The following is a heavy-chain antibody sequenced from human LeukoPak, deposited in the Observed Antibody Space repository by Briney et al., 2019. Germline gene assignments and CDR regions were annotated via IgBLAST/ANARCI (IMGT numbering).Heavy chain of an antibody. D-gene: IGHD6-13*01. J-gene: IGHJ4*02. CDR1: GFVFSKNG. Sequence: GGSLRLSCAASGFVFSKNGMHWVRQAPGKGLEWVAFIRHDETEKYYADSVKGRFTISRDNAKNSLYLQMNNLRAEDTAVYYCARGVAAAGTHDYWGQGTLVTVSS. CDR3: ARGVAAAGTHDY. V-gene: IGHV3-30*02. CDR2: IRHDETEK.